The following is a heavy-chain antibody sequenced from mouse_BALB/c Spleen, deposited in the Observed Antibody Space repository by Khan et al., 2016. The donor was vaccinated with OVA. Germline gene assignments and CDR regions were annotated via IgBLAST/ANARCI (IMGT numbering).Heavy chain of an antibody. CDR2: ISYSGST. V-gene: IGHV3-2*02. D-gene: IGHD1-2*01. CDR1: GYSITSGYG. Sequence: EVQLVESGPGLVKPSQSLYLTCTVTGYSITSGYGWNWNRQFPGNKLEWMGYISYSGSTNYNPSLKSRISITRDTSKNQFFLQLNSVTTEDTATYYCARTARIKYWGQGTTLTVSA. J-gene: IGHJ2*01. CDR3: ARTARIKY.